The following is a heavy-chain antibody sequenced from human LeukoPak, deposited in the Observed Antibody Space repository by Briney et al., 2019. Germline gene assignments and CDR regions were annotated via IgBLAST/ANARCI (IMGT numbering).Heavy chain of an antibody. J-gene: IGHJ4*02. D-gene: IGHD3-22*01. CDR3: AVEDSSGLREYYFDY. V-gene: IGHV3-21*04. Sequence: GGSLRLSCAASGFTFTTYTMNWVRQTPGKGLEWVSSITNNSDYIYYAGSVKGRFTISRDNAKNSLYLQMNSLRAEDTAVYYCAVEDSSGLREYYFDYWGQGTLVTVSS. CDR1: GFTFTTYT. CDR2: ITNNSDYI.